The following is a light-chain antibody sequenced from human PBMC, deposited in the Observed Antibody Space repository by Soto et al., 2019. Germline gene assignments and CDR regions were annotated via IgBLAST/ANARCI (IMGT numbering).Light chain of an antibody. J-gene: IGKJ1*01. CDR1: QSLVHSDGNTY. Sequence: DIVMTQTQLSAPVTLGQPASISCRSSQSLVHSDGNTYLSWLQQRPGQPPRLLIYKISNRFSGVPDRFSGSGSGTDFTLTITRLEPEDFAVYYCQQYASSRPFGQGTKVDIK. V-gene: IGKV2-24*01. CDR3: QQYASSRP. CDR2: KIS.